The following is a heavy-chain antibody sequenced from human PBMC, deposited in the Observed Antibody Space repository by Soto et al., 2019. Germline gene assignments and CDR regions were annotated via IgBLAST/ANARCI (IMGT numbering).Heavy chain of an antibody. CDR3: AKYRNYPRYCIHY. CDR2: ISPNGQGI. D-gene: IGHD2-8*02. Sequence: PGGSLTLSCAASGFTLSSYGMSCVLRAPGKGLEWDSAISPNGQGIYYADSVRGRFTISRDTFKNTVSLHMDSLSAEDTAVYYCAKYRNYPRYCIHYWGQGTLVTVSS. CDR1: GFTLSSYG. V-gene: IGHV3-23*01. J-gene: IGHJ4*02.